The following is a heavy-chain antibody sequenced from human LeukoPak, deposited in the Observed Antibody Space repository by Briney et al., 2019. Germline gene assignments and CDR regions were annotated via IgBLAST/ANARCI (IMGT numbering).Heavy chain of an antibody. CDR1: GYTFTGYY. D-gene: IGHD4-17*01. V-gene: IGHV1-8*02. J-gene: IGHJ6*03. Sequence: ASVKVSCKASGYTFTGYYMHWVRQAPGQGLEWMGWMNPNSGNTGYAQKFQGRVTMTRNTSISTAYMELSSLRSEDTAVYYCARGRGDYLGYYYYMDVWGKGTTVTISS. CDR2: MNPNSGNT. CDR3: ARGRGDYLGYYYYMDV.